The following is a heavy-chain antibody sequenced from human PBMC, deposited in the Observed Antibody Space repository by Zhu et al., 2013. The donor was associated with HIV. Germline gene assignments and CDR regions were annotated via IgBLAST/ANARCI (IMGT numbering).Heavy chain of an antibody. CDR2: INPNSGDT. J-gene: IGHJ1*01. CDR1: GYTFTGYY. D-gene: IGHD1-26*01. Sequence: QVQLVQSGAEVKMPGASVKVSCEASGYTFTGYYIHWVRQAPGQGLEWMGWINPNSGDTNYVQKFQGRVTMTRDTSISTAYVELSRLRADDTAVYYCARSRIVGTTIGGFWGQGALGHRLL. CDR3: ARSRIVGTTIGGF. V-gene: IGHV1-2*02.